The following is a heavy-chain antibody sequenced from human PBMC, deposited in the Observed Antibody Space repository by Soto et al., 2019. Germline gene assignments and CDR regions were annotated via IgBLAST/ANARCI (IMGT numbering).Heavy chain of an antibody. CDR3: ARAGSGYARLAAFDI. V-gene: IGHV4-59*01. CDR1: GGSISSYY. D-gene: IGHD5-12*01. Sequence: PSETLSLTCTVSGGSISSYYWSWIRQPPGKGLEWIGYIYYSGSTNYNPSLKSRVTISVDTSKNQFSLKLSSVTAADTAVYYCARAGSGYARLAAFDIWGQGTMVTVSS. J-gene: IGHJ3*02. CDR2: IYYSGST.